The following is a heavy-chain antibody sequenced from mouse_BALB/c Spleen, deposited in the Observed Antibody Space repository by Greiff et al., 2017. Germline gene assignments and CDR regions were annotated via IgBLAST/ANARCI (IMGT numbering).Heavy chain of an antibody. V-gene: IGHV1-54*01. J-gene: IGHJ4*01. CDR1: GYAFTNYL. CDR3: ARGRAYAMDY. D-gene: IGHD3-3*01. CDR2: INPGSGGT. Sequence: VQLQQSGAELVRPGTSVKVSCKASGYAFTNYLIEWVKQRPGQGLEWIGVINPGSGGTNYNEKFKGKATLTADKSSSTAYMQLSSLTSDDSAVFFCARGRAYAMDYWGQGTSVTVSS.